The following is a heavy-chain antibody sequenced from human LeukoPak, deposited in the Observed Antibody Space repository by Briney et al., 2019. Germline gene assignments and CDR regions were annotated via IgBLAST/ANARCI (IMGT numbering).Heavy chain of an antibody. D-gene: IGHD4-17*01. Sequence: GGSLRLSCAASGFTFSSYAMHWVRQAPGKGLEWVAVISYDGSNKYYADSVKGRFTISRDNSKNTLYLQMNSLRAEDTAVYYCAGDAGATVTIGENWDYFDYWGQGTLVTVSS. CDR3: AGDAGATVTIGENWDYFDY. J-gene: IGHJ4*02. CDR2: ISYDGSNK. CDR1: GFTFSSYA. V-gene: IGHV3-30-3*01.